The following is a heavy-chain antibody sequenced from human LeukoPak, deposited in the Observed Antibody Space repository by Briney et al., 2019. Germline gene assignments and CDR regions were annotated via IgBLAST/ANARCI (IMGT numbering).Heavy chain of an antibody. CDR1: GYTFTGYY. V-gene: IGHV1-2*02. D-gene: IGHD4-17*01. CDR3: ARDRTTVTPGYYGMDV. Sequence: ASVKVSCKASGYTFTGYYMHWVRQAPGQGLEWMGWINPNTGVTNYAQKFQGRVTLTRDTSIITAYMELTRLRSDDTAMYYCARDRTTVTPGYYGMDVWGQGTTLTVSS. J-gene: IGHJ6*02. CDR2: INPNTGVT.